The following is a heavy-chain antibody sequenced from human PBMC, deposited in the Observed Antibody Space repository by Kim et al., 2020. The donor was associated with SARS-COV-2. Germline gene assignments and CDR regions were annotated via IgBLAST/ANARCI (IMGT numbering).Heavy chain of an antibody. CDR2: INSDGSST. CDR3: AREPGDYYYYYGMDV. CDR1: GFTFSSYW. J-gene: IGHJ6*02. Sequence: GGSLRLSCAASGFTFSSYWMHWVRQAPGKGLVWVSRINSDGSSTSYADSVKGRFTISRDNAKNTLYLQMNSLRAEDTAVYYCAREPGDYYYYYGMDVWGQGTTVTVSS. V-gene: IGHV3-74*01.